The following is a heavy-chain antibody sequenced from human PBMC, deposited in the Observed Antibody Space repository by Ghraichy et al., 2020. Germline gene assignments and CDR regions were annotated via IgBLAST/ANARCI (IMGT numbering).Heavy chain of an antibody. D-gene: IGHD6-25*01. CDR2: SRNKSNSYTT. J-gene: IGHJ6*03. Sequence: GGSLRLSCAPSGFTFSFYYMDWVRLAPGKGLEWLGRSRNKSNSYTTECAAYVKGRFTISRDDLENSLYLQRNSLKTDDTAVYYCARVGYSSGWGDMDVWGKGTTVTSSS. CDR1: GFTFSFYY. CDR3: ARVGYSSGWGDMDV. V-gene: IGHV3-72*01.